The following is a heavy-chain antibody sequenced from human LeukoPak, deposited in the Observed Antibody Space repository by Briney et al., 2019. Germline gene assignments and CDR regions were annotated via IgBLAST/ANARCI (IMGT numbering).Heavy chain of an antibody. CDR3: ATDRSIAARPLDY. V-gene: IGHV1-69*06. J-gene: IGHJ4*02. CDR2: IIPIFGTA. CDR1: GGTFSSYA. D-gene: IGHD6-6*01. Sequence: SVKVSCKASGGTFSSYAISWVRQAPGQGLEWMGGIIPIFGTANYAQKFQGRVTMTEDTSTDTAYMELSSLRSEDTAVYYCATDRSIAARPLDYWGQGTLVTVSS.